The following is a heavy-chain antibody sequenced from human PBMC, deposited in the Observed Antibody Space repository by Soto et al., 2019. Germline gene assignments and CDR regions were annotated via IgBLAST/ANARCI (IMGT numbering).Heavy chain of an antibody. CDR3: ARVPSPFDFYYAMDV. V-gene: IGHV4-31*02. D-gene: IGHD3-16*01. J-gene: IGHJ6*02. Sequence: SETLSLTCTVSGGSISSGGYYWSWIRQHPGKGLEWIGYIYYRGSTYYNPSLKSRVTISVDTSKNQFSLKLSSVTAADTAVYFCARVPSPFDFYYAMDVWGQGTTVTVSS. CDR1: GGSISSGGYY. CDR2: IYYRGST.